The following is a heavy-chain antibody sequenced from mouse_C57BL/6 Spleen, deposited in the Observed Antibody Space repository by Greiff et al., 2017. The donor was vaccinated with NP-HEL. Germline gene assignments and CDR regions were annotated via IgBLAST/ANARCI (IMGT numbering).Heavy chain of an antibody. V-gene: IGHV1-54*01. J-gene: IGHJ4*01. CDR1: GYAFTNYL. CDR2: INPGSGGT. Sequence: QVQLQQSGAELVRPGTSVKVSCKACGYAFTNYLIEWVKQRPGQGLEWIGVINPGSGGTNYNEKFKGKATLTADKSSSTAYMQLSSLTSEDSAVYYGARDGYYGYMDYWGKGTAVTVSS. CDR3: ARDGYYGYMDY. D-gene: IGHD1-2*01.